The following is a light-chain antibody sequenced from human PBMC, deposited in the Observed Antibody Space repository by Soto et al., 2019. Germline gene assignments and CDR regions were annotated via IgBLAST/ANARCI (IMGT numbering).Light chain of an antibody. V-gene: IGKV1-39*01. CDR1: QSITSY. CDR3: QQYYSYPRT. CDR2: AAS. Sequence: DIQLTQSPASLSASVGDTVTITCRASQSITSYLNWYQQKPGKAPKVLIYAASTLQSGVPSRFSGSGSGTDFTLTISCLQSEDFATYYCQQYYSYPRTFGQGTKVDI. J-gene: IGKJ1*01.